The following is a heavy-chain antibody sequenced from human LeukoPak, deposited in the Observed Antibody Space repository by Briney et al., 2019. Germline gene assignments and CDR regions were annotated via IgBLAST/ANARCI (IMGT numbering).Heavy chain of an antibody. CDR2: INHSGST. CDR3: ARARYYWFDP. CDR1: GGSFSGYC. D-gene: IGHD3-10*01. Sequence: PSETLSLTCAVYGGSFSGYCWSWIRQPPGKGLEWIGEINHSGSTNYNPSLKSRVTISVDTSKNQFSLKLSSVTAADTAVYYCARARYYWFDPWGQGTLVTVSS. J-gene: IGHJ5*02. V-gene: IGHV4-34*01.